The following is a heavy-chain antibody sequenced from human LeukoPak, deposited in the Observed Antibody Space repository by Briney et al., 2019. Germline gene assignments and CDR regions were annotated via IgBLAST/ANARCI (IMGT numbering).Heavy chain of an antibody. D-gene: IGHD3-3*01. Sequence: GGSLRLSCAASGFTFSSYAMSWVRQAPGKGLEWVSAISGSGGATYYADSVKGRFTISRDDSKNTLYLQMNSLRAEDTAVYYCAKVPVFSLTISEVVTDDAFDIWGQGTIVTVSS. V-gene: IGHV3-23*01. J-gene: IGHJ3*02. CDR1: GFTFSSYA. CDR2: ISGSGGAT. CDR3: AKVPVFSLTISEVVTDDAFDI.